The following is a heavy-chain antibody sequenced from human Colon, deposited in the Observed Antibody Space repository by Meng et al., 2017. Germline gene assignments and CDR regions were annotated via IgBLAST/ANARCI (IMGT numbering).Heavy chain of an antibody. CDR1: GYSISSGYF. Sequence: VRRQESGPGLVKPSETLFLTFNVSGYSISSGYFWGWIRQPPGKGLEWIGSIYHSGSTYYNPSLKSRVTISVDMSKNQFSLKLTSVTAADTAMYYCAREDGDYSGDDFFEIWGRGTMVTVSS. D-gene: IGHD4-17*01. CDR3: AREDGDYSGDDFFEI. J-gene: IGHJ3*02. V-gene: IGHV4-38-2*02. CDR2: IYHSGST.